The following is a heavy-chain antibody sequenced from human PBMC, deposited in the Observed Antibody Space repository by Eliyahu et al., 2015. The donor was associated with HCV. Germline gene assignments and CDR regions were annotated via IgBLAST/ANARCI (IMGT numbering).Heavy chain of an antibody. J-gene: IGHJ3*02. CDR1: GFXFRRHG. CDR2: IWYDGSXE. D-gene: IGHD1-26*01. V-gene: IGHV3-33*01. Sequence: QVQLVESGGGVVQPGRSLRLSCAASGFXFRRHGMXXVPXAPGKGLEWVAVIWYDGSXEFYADSVKGRFTISRDNLKNTLYLQMNSLRGEDTAVYYCARARGGNYSFSDHDAFDIWGQGTMVTVSS. CDR3: ARARGGNYSFSDHDAFDI.